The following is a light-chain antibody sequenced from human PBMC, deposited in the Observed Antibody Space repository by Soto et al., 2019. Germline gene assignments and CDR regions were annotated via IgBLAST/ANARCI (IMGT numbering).Light chain of an antibody. V-gene: IGKV3-20*01. J-gene: IGKJ1*01. CDR3: QQYGRLPRT. CDR2: ATS. Sequence: EIVLTQSPGTLSLSPGERATLSCRASQSVDSSFLAWYQQKPGQSPRLLLYATSSRSAGIPDRFSASGSGTDFTLTISRLEPEDSALYYCQQYGRLPRTFGQGTQVEVK. CDR1: QSVDSSF.